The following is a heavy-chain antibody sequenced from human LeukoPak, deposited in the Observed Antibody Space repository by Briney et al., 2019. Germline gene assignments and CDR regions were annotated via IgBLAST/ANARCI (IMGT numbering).Heavy chain of an antibody. V-gene: IGHV4-61*02. CDR1: GGSISSGSYY. CDR2: IYTSGST. CDR3: ARAGVYGSGSFNWFDP. D-gene: IGHD3-10*01. J-gene: IGHJ5*02. Sequence: SQTLSLTCTVSGGSISSGSYYWSWIRQPAGKGLEWIGRIYTSGSTNYNPSLKSRVTISVDTSKNQFSLKLSSVTAADTAVHYCARAGVYGSGSFNWFDPWGQGTLVTVSS.